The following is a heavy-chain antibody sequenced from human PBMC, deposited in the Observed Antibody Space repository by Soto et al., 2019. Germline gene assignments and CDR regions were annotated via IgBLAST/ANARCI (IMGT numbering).Heavy chain of an antibody. CDR1: GGSISGTNYH. J-gene: IGHJ5*02. CDR2: SHYSGSA. V-gene: IGHV4-39*01. Sequence: SETLSLTCTVSGGSISGTNYHWGWIRQPPGKGLEWIGNSHYSGSAYYNPSPKSRVTIFVDTSKNQVSLKLSSVTAADTAIYFCARTANWLDPWGQGTLVTVSS. CDR3: ARTANWLDP.